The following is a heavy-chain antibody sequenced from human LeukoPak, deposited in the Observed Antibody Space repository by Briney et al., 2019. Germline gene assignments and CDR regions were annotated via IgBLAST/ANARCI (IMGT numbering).Heavy chain of an antibody. CDR2: IYYSGST. CDR1: GGSISSYY. D-gene: IGHD3-9*01. Sequence: PSETLSLTCTVSGGSISSYYWSWIRQPPGKGLEWIGYIYYSGSTNYNPSLKSRVTISVDTSKNQFSLKLSSVTAADTAVYYCARAHDILTGYSNYWYFDLWGRGTLVTVSS. V-gene: IGHV4-59*01. CDR3: ARAHDILTGYSNYWYFDL. J-gene: IGHJ2*01.